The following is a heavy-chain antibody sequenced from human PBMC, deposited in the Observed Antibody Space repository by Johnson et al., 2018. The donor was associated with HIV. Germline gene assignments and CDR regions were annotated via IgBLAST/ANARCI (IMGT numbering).Heavy chain of an antibody. Sequence: VQLVESGGGLIQPGGSLRLSCAASGFTVSSNYMSWVRQAPGKGLEWVSVIYNDGNTYYADSVKGRFTISRDNAKNSLYLQMNSLRAEDTAVYYCARGFHRGGAFDIWGQGTMVTVSS. CDR1: GFTVSSNY. CDR2: IYNDGNT. D-gene: IGHD1-14*01. V-gene: IGHV3-53*01. J-gene: IGHJ3*02. CDR3: ARGFHRGGAFDI.